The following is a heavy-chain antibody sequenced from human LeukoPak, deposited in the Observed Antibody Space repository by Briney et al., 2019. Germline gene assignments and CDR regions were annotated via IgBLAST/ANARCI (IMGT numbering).Heavy chain of an antibody. CDR1: GFTFSSYA. Sequence: GGSLRLSCAASGFTFSSYAMSWVRQAPGKGLEWVSAISGSGGSTYYADSVKGRFTISRDNSKNTLYLQMNSLRAEDTAVYYCAKDPPTKDIVVVPAATTNWFDPWGQGTLVTVSS. CDR2: ISGSGGST. D-gene: IGHD2-2*01. J-gene: IGHJ5*02. V-gene: IGHV3-23*01. CDR3: AKDPPTKDIVVVPAATTNWFDP.